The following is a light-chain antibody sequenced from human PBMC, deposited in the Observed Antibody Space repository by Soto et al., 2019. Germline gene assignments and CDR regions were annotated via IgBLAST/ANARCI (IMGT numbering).Light chain of an antibody. CDR3: QQSYTTPRT. CDR1: QSISTF. V-gene: IGKV1-39*01. CDR2: AAS. Sequence: DLQMTQSPSSLSASVGDRVSVTCRASQSISTFLNWYQQRPGEAPKLLIYAASSLQSGVPSRFSGSGSGADFTLTIGSLQPEDFATYYCQQSYTTPRTFDQGTKVEVK. J-gene: IGKJ1*01.